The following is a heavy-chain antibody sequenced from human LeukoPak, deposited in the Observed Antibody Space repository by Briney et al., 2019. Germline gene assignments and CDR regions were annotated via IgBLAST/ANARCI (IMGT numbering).Heavy chain of an antibody. D-gene: IGHD3-10*01. CDR1: GYTFTGYY. CDR3: ARAITMVRGVTDY. V-gene: IGHV1-2*02. CDR2: INPNSGGT. Sequence: ASVKVSCKASGYTFTGYYMHWVRQAPGQGLEWMGWINPNSGGTNYAQKFQGRVTMTRDTSISTAYMELSRLRSDDTAVHYCARAITMVRGVTDYWGQGTLVTVSS. J-gene: IGHJ4*02.